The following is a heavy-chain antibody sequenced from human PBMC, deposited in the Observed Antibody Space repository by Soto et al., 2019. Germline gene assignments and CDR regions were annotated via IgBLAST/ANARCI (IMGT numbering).Heavy chain of an antibody. J-gene: IGHJ4*02. Sequence: QVQLVESGGGVVQPGRSLRLSCAASGFTFSSYGMHWVRQAPGKGLEWVAVIWYDGSNKYYADSVKGRFTISRDNSKNTLYLQMNSLRAEDTAVYYCARAPGPPYCGGDCYPYHFDYWGQGTLVTVSS. CDR2: IWYDGSNK. CDR3: ARAPGPPYCGGDCYPYHFDY. D-gene: IGHD2-21*02. V-gene: IGHV3-33*01. CDR1: GFTFSSYG.